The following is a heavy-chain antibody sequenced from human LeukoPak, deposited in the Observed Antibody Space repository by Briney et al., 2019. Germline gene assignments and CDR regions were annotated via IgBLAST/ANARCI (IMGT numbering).Heavy chain of an antibody. CDR3: AIGREYYYDSSGYGAFDI. D-gene: IGHD3-22*01. CDR2: IYHSGST. J-gene: IGHJ3*02. V-gene: IGHV4-38-2*01. CDR1: GGSFSGYY. Sequence: SETLSLTCAVYGGSFSGYYWGWIRQPPGKGLEWIGSIYHSGSTYYNPSLKSRVTISVDTSKNQFSLKLSSVTAADTAVYYCAIGREYYYDSSGYGAFDIWGQGTMVTVSS.